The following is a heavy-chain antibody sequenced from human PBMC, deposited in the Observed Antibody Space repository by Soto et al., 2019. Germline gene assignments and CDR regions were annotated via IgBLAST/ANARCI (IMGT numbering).Heavy chain of an antibody. CDR2: LNWNGGTT. CDR3: AKSQSPMVRGVIEAFDY. D-gene: IGHD3-10*01. CDR1: GFTFDDYG. J-gene: IGHJ4*02. Sequence: EVQLVESGGGVVRPGGSLRLSCVASGFTFDDYGMSWVRQVPGKGLEWVSGLNWNGGTTHYADSVKGRFTISRDNARNSLYLQRNSLRAEDTALYYCAKSQSPMVRGVIEAFDYWGQGTLVTVSS. V-gene: IGHV3-20*04.